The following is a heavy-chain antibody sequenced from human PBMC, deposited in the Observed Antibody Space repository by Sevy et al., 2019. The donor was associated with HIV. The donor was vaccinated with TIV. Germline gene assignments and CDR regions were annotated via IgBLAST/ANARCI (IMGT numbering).Heavy chain of an antibody. V-gene: IGHV3-23*01. CDR2: FSFGCGKI. CDR1: GFTFSNYA. CDR3: AREGCSKPHDY. Sequence: GGSLRLSCAAFGFTFSNYAMSWVRQAPGEGLEWVSTFSFGCGKINYADSVKGRFTISRDNSKNTLYLQMNSLRAEDTALYYCAREGCSKPHDYWGQGTLVTVSS. D-gene: IGHD2-2*01. J-gene: IGHJ4*02.